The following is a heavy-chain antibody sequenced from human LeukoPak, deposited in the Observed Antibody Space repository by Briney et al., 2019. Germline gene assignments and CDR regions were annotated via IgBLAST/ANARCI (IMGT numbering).Heavy chain of an antibody. D-gene: IGHD6-13*01. CDR1: GFTLSSYW. Sequence: GVSLRLSCAASGFTLSSYWMTWVRQAPGKGLGWVAKIKQDGSEKYYVDSVKGRFTISRDNAKNSLYLQMNSLGAEDTAVYYCARRGTSSSWAHFDYWGQGTLVTVSS. CDR3: ARRGTSSSWAHFDY. CDR2: IKQDGSEK. V-gene: IGHV3-7*05. J-gene: IGHJ4*02.